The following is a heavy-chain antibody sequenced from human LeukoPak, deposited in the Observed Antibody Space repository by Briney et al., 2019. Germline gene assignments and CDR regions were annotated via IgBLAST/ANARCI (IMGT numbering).Heavy chain of an antibody. Sequence: PGGSLRLSCAASRFTFNSYTMHWVRQAPDKGLEWVAIISYDGSYKYYADSVKGRFTISRDNSKNTLYLQMNSLRAEDTAVYYCARGAYDSSGYPFDYWGQGTLVTVSS. CDR3: ARGAYDSSGYPFDY. V-gene: IGHV3-30*04. CDR1: RFTFNSYT. CDR2: ISYDGSYK. D-gene: IGHD3-22*01. J-gene: IGHJ4*02.